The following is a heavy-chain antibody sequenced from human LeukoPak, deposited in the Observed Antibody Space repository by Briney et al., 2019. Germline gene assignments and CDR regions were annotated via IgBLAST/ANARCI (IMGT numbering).Heavy chain of an antibody. CDR3: ARDDYYDSSGYPYYFDY. Sequence: GSLRLSCAASGFTFSDYYMSWIRQAPGKGLEWVSYISSSGSTIYYADSVKGRFTISRDNAKNSLYLQMNSLRAEDTAVYYCARDDYYDSSGYPYYFDYWGQGTLVTVPS. V-gene: IGHV3-11*01. CDR2: ISSSGSTI. CDR1: GFTFSDYY. D-gene: IGHD3-22*01. J-gene: IGHJ4*02.